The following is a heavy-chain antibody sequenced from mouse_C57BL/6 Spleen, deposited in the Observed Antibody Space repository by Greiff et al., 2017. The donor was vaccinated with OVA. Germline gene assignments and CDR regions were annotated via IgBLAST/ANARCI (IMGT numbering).Heavy chain of an antibody. CDR3: ARDGNYGGNYFDY. J-gene: IGHJ2*01. D-gene: IGHD2-1*01. CDR1: GFTFSDYG. Sequence: VQLKESGGGLVKPGGSLKLSCAASGFTFSDYGMHWVRQAPEKGLEWVAYISSGSSTIYYADTGKGRFTISRDNAKNTLFLQMTSLRSEDTAMYYCARDGNYGGNYFDYWGQGTTLTVSS. CDR2: ISSGSSTI. V-gene: IGHV5-17*01.